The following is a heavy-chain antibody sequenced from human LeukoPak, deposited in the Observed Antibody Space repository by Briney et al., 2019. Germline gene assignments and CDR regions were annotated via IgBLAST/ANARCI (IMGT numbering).Heavy chain of an antibody. CDR1: GYTFTSYD. D-gene: IGHD2-15*01. Sequence: ASVKVSCKASGYTFTSYDIHWVRQATGQGPEWMGWMNPNSGYTGYAQKFQGRVTMTTNISIRTAYMELSSLRSEDTAVYYCATNLGRCGSCFWSWGQGTLVTVSS. CDR2: MNPNSGYT. CDR3: ATNLGRCGSCFWS. J-gene: IGHJ4*02. V-gene: IGHV1-8*01.